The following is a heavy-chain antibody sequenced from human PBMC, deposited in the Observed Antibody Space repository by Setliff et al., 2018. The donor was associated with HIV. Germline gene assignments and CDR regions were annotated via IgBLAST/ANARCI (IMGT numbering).Heavy chain of an antibody. D-gene: IGHD3-22*01. CDR1: GGSISSGSYY. CDR3: ARGYYYDSIGYWRSDAFDV. V-gene: IGHV4-61*10. CDR2: IYYSGST. J-gene: IGHJ3*01. Sequence: SETLSLTCTVSGGSISSGSYYWSWIRQPAGKGLEWIGYIYYSGSTNYNPSLKSRVTISVDTSKNQFSLKLSSVTAADTAVYYCARGYYYDSIGYWRSDAFDVWGQGTMVTVSS.